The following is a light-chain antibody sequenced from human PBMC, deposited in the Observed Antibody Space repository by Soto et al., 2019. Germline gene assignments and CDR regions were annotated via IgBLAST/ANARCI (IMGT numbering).Light chain of an antibody. V-gene: IGKV3-11*01. Sequence: DTVLTQSPATLSLSPGQRASLSCWASPRVTTYISLYQQKPGQAPRLLIYVASVRATGIPARFSASGSGTDSTLTITSLEPEDFAVYYCQQRSNWPPEITFGQGTRLEIK. CDR1: PRVTTY. J-gene: IGKJ5*01. CDR2: VAS. CDR3: QQRSNWPPEIT.